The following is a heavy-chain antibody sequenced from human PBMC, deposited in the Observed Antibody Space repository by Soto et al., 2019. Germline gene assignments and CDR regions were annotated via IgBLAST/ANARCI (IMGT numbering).Heavy chain of an antibody. CDR1: GGSISNFY. D-gene: IGHD2-8*01. CDR2: ISYSGNT. V-gene: IGHV4-59*01. J-gene: IGHJ4*02. CDR3: ARAPMVLSRSYFDA. Sequence: SETLSLTCTVSGGSISNFYWSWIRQPPGKGLEWIGYISYSGNTNYNPSLKSRVSISVDTSKNQLSLNLTSVTAADTAVYYCARAPMVLSRSYFDAWGQGTPVTVSS.